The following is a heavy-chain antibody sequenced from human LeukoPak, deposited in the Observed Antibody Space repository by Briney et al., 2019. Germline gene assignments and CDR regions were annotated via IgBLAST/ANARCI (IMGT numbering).Heavy chain of an antibody. CDR3: VKPYSSGWYSNFDS. J-gene: IGHJ4*02. D-gene: IGHD6-19*01. CDR1: GFTFHDYA. CDR2: ISWNSGNI. Sequence: PGGSLRLSCAASGFTFHDYAIHWVRQVPGKGLEWVSGISWNSGNIGYADSVKGRFTISRDNAKNSLNLQMNSLRAEDTALYYCVKPYSSGWYSNFDSWGQGTLVTVSS. V-gene: IGHV3-9*01.